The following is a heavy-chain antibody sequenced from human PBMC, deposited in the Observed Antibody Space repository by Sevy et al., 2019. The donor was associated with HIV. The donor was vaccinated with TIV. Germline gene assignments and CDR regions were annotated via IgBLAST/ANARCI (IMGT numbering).Heavy chain of an antibody. J-gene: IGHJ4*02. CDR2: LYSGSST. CDR1: EFTVSSSY. CDR3: ARAGTGSYRAYFDY. V-gene: IGHV3-53*01. D-gene: IGHD1-26*01. Sequence: GGSLRLSCAASEFTVSSSYMSWVRQAPGKGLEWVSILYSGSSTYYAASVKGRFAVSRDNSKNTLYLQMNSLRAEDTAVYYCARAGTGSYRAYFDYWGQGTLVTVSS.